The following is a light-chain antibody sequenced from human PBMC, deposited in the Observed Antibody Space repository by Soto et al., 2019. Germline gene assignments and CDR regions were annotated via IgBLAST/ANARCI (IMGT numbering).Light chain of an antibody. Sequence: DIQMTQSPSSLLPSLGNGVTITCRASQGLRILLGGFQHKPGKAPKRLIYAASSLQGGVPSRFSGSGSGTEFTLTITGLQPEDFADYYCLQHNTYPYTFGQGTKLEIK. CDR3: LQHNTYPYT. J-gene: IGKJ2*01. CDR2: AAS. V-gene: IGKV1-17*01. CDR1: QGLRIL.